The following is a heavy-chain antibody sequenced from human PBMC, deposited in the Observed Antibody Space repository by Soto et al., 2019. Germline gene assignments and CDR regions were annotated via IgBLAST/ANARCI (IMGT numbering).Heavy chain of an antibody. CDR1: GGSISSYY. Sequence: QVQLQESGPGLVKPSETLSLSCTVSGGSISSYYWSWFRQSPGKRMEWIGYVHHSWGSSYNPSLQSRVAISLDTSKSQFSLNVTSVTATDTAVYYCARQGFGPLHCLVDVWGQGTTVTVSS. V-gene: IGHV4-59*08. CDR3: ARQGFGPLHCLVDV. D-gene: IGHD3-10*01. CDR2: VHHSWGS. J-gene: IGHJ6*02.